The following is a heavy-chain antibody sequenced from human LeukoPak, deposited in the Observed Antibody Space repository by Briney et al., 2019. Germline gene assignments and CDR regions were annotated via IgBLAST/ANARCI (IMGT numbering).Heavy chain of an antibody. CDR3: ARAIRPMIVVVIFDY. D-gene: IGHD3-22*01. CDR1: GFTVSSNS. V-gene: IGHV3-30*04. CDR2: ISYDGSNK. J-gene: IGHJ4*02. Sequence: GGSLRLSCTVSGFTVSSNSMSWVRQAPGKGLEWVAIISYDGSNKYYADSVKGRFTISRDNSKNTLYLQMNSLRIEDTAVYYCARAIRPMIVVVIFDYWGQGTLVTVSS.